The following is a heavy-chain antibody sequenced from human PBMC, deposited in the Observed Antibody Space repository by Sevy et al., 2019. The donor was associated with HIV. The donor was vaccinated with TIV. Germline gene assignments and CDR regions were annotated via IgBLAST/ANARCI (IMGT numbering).Heavy chain of an antibody. CDR2: ISWNSGSI. D-gene: IGHD3-9*01. J-gene: IGHJ5*02. Sequence: GGSLRLSCAASGFTFDDYAMHRVRQAPGKGLEWVSGISWNSGSIGYADSVKGRFTISRDNAKNSLYLQMNSLRAEDRALYYCAKSPRYDILTGSFDPWGQGTLVTVSS. CDR3: AKSPRYDILTGSFDP. CDR1: GFTFDDYA. V-gene: IGHV3-9*01.